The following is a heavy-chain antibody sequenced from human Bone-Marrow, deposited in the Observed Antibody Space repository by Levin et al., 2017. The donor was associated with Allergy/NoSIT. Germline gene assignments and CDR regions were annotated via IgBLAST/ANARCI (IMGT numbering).Heavy chain of an antibody. V-gene: IGHV1-2*06. CDR2: MNPNTGGT. CDR3: AVDGGLAAAPCDY. J-gene: IGHJ4*02. CDR1: GNTFTGSY. Sequence: ASVKVSCKTSGNTFTGSYIHWVRQAPGQGLEWVGRMNPNTGGTNFAQNFQGRVTMTWDTSINTLYMELNRLRSDDSAIYYCAVDGGLAAAPCDYWGQGTLVTVSS. D-gene: IGHD6-25*01.